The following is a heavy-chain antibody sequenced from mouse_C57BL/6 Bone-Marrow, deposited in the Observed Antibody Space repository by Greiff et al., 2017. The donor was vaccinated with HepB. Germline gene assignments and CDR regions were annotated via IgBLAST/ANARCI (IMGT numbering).Heavy chain of an antibody. CDR3: ARFRLWYLPWFAY. D-gene: IGHD2-1*01. V-gene: IGHV1-81*01. CDR2: IYPRSGNT. J-gene: IGHJ3*01. Sequence: QVHVKQSGAELARPGASVKLSCKASGYTFTSYGISWVKQRTGQGLEWIGEIYPRSGNTYYNEKFKGKATLTADKSSSTAYMELRSLTSEDSAVYFCARFRLWYLPWFAYWGQGTLVTVSA. CDR1: GYTFTSYG.